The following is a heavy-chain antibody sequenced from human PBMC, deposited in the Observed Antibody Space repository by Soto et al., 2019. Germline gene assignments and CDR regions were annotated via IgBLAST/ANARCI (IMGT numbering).Heavy chain of an antibody. D-gene: IGHD6-19*01. CDR3: AREYPCALDVAGYFGF. CDR1: GYSISTGYY. Sequence: SETLSLTCTVSGYSISTGYYWAWVRQSPGKGLEWIGSVYRSGAAYYSPTLKSRVTISVDTSKNQFSLHLKSVPAADAAVYYCAREYPCALDVAGYFGFWGQGTRVTVAS. CDR2: VYRSGAA. J-gene: IGHJ4*02. V-gene: IGHV4-38-2*02.